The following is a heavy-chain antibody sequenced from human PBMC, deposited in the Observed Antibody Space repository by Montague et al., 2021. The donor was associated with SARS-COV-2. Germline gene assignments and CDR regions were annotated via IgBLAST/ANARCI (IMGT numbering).Heavy chain of an antibody. J-gene: IGHJ6*02. CDR1: GGSFSGYY. CDR3: TREGYQVLWSDYYYYGMDV. Sequence: SETLSLTCAVHGGSFSGYYWSWIRQPPGKGLEWIGETNHSGSTNYNPSLKSRVTISVDTSKNQFSLKLSSVTAADTAVYYCTREGYQVLWSDYYYYGMDVWGQGTTVTVSS. D-gene: IGHD2-2*01. V-gene: IGHV4-34*01. CDR2: TNHSGST.